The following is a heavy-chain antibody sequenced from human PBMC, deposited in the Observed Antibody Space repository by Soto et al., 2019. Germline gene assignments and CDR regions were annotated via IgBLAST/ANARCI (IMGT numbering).Heavy chain of an antibody. CDR1: GGSVSSGSYY. Sequence: SETLSLTCTVSGGSVSSGSYYWSWIRQPPGKGLEWIGYIYYSGSTNYNPSLKSRVTISVDTSKNQFSLKLSSVTAADTAVYYCARKDYVWGSYRTRENWFDPWGQGTLVTVSS. D-gene: IGHD3-16*02. CDR3: ARKDYVWGSYRTRENWFDP. J-gene: IGHJ5*02. V-gene: IGHV4-61*01. CDR2: IYYSGST.